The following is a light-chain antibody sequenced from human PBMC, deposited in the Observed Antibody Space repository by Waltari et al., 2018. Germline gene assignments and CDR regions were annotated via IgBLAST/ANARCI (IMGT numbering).Light chain of an antibody. CDR3: SSYTSSSTM. J-gene: IGLJ3*02. Sequence: QSALTQPASVSGSPGQSITISCTGTSSDVGGYNYVSWYQQHPGKAPKLMIYEVSNRPSGVSTRFSGSQSGNTASLTISGLQAEDEADYYCSSYTSSSTMFGGGTKLTVL. V-gene: IGLV2-14*01. CDR1: SSDVGGYNY. CDR2: EVS.